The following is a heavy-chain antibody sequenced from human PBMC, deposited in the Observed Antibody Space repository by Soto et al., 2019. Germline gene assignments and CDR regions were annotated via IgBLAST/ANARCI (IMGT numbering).Heavy chain of an antibody. CDR3: ASGYSSSWPEGIDY. Sequence: SETLSLTCAVYGGSFSGYYWSWIRQPPGKGLERIGEINHSGSTNYNPSLKSRVTISVDTSKNQFYLKLSSVTAADTAVYYCASGYSSSWPEGIDYWGQGTLVSVSS. CDR1: GGSFSGYY. J-gene: IGHJ4*02. V-gene: IGHV4-34*01. CDR2: INHSGST. D-gene: IGHD6-13*01.